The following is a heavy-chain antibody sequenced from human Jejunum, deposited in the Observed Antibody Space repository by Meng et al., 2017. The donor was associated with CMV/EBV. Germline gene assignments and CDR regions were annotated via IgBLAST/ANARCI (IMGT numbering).Heavy chain of an antibody. CDR1: FTSDRDV. V-gene: IGHV3-30*02. CDR2: MRLDQYNK. J-gene: IGHJ4*02. D-gene: IGHD3-22*01. CDR3: GKSRHNIGYLQYCLDY. Sequence: FTSDRDVLLSVRQAPGRWLEWVASMRLDQYNKYYVDSVKGRFTISRDSSKSTLYLQMNSLRAEDTAVYFCGKSRHNIGYLQYCLDYWGQGTLVTVSS.